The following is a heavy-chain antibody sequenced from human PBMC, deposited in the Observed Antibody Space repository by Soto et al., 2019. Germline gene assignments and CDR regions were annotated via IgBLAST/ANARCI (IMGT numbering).Heavy chain of an antibody. V-gene: IGHV3-7*01. CDR3: ARDGGRWYYYDSSGYSDY. CDR2: IKQDGSEK. J-gene: IGHJ4*02. CDR1: GFTFSSYW. D-gene: IGHD3-22*01. Sequence: EVQLVESGGGLVQPGGSLRLSCAASGFTFSSYWMSWVRQAPGKGLEWVANIKQDGSEKYYVDSVKGRFTISRDNAKNSLYLQMNSLRAEDTAVYYCARDGGRWYYYDSSGYSDYWGQGTLVTVSS.